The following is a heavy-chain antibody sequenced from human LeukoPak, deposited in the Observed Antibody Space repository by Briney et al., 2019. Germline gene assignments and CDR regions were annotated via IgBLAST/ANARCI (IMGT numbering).Heavy chain of an antibody. CDR3: AKSPAGGYSYGPSDY. CDR2: ISGSGAGT. V-gene: IGHV3-23*01. Sequence: GGSLRLSCAASGFTFSSYAMSWVRQAPGKGLEWVSAISGSGAGTYYADSVKGRFTISRDNSKNTLYLQMNSLRAEDTAVYYCAKSPAGGYSYGPSDYWGQGTLVTVSS. D-gene: IGHD5-18*01. J-gene: IGHJ4*02. CDR1: GFTFSSYA.